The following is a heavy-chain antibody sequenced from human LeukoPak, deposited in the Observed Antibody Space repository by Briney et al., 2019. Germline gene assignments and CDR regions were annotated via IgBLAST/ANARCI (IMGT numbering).Heavy chain of an antibody. Sequence: GGSLRLSCTASGFTFSTYWMSWIRQAPGKGPEWVADINQDGSEEYYVQSVKGRFTVSRGNAQNAVFLQMTNLRADDTAVYYCAMWKMELQRNAFDFWGQGTVVTVSS. CDR2: INQDGSEE. J-gene: IGHJ3*01. CDR3: AMWKMELQRNAFDF. V-gene: IGHV3-7*01. CDR1: GFTFSTYW. D-gene: IGHD1-26*01.